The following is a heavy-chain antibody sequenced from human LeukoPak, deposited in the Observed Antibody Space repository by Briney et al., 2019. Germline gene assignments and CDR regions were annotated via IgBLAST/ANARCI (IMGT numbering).Heavy chain of an antibody. CDR3: AKPARTDYADY. D-gene: IGHD1-14*01. Sequence: SETLSLTCAVYGGSFSGYYWSWIRQPPGKGLEWIGEINHSGSTNYNPSLKSRVTISVDTSKNQFSLKLNSVTAADTAVYYCAKPARTDYADYWGQGTLVTVSS. V-gene: IGHV4-34*01. CDR1: GGSFSGYY. J-gene: IGHJ4*02. CDR2: INHSGST.